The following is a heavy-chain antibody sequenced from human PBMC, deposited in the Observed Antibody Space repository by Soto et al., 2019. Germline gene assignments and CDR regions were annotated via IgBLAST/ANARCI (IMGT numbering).Heavy chain of an antibody. D-gene: IGHD4-17*01. CDR3: AKDLSPYGPLGPVSY. CDR2: ISYDGSNK. Sequence: QVQLVESGGGVVQPGRSLRLSCAASGFTFSSYGMHWVRQAPGKGLEWVAVISYDGSNKYYADSVKGRFTISRDNSKNTLYLQMNSLRAEDTAVYYCAKDLSPYGPLGPVSYWGQGTLVTVSS. CDR1: GFTFSSYG. V-gene: IGHV3-30*18. J-gene: IGHJ4*02.